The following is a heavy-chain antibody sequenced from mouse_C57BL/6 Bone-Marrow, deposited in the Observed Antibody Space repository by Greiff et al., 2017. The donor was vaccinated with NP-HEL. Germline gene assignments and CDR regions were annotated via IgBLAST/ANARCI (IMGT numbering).Heavy chain of an antibody. V-gene: IGHV1-81*01. J-gene: IGHJ3*01. Sequence: VKLQESGAELARPGASVKLSCKASGYTFTSYGISWVKQRTGQGLEWIGEIYPRSGNTYYNEKFKGKATLTADKYSSTAYMGLRSLTSEDSAVYFCARDDWAWFAYWGQGTLVTVSA. CDR1: GYTFTSYG. D-gene: IGHD4-1*01. CDR3: ARDDWAWFAY. CDR2: IYPRSGNT.